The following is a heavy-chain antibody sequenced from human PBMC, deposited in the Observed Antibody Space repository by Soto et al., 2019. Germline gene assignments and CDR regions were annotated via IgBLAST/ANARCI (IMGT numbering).Heavy chain of an antibody. J-gene: IGHJ5*02. Sequence: GASVKVSCKASGYTFNSYGISWVRQAPGQGLEWMGWISAYNGNTNYAQKLQGRVTMTTDTSTSTAYMELRSLRSDDTAVYYCARVGFWYNWNVTPLRWFAPWGQGTLVTVSS. V-gene: IGHV1-18*01. CDR3: ARVGFWYNWNVTPLRWFAP. CDR1: GYTFNSYG. CDR2: ISAYNGNT. D-gene: IGHD1-1*01.